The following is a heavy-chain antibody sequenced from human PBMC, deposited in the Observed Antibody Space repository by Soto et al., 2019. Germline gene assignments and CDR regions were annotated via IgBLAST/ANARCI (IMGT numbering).Heavy chain of an antibody. Sequence: GGSLRLSCAASGFTFSIYAMSWFRQAPGKGLEWVSAISGSGGSTYYADSVKGRFTISRDNSKNTLYLQMNSLRAEDTAVYYCAKVPVTFYYFDYWGQGTLVTVSS. CDR3: AKVPVTFYYFDY. V-gene: IGHV3-23*01. J-gene: IGHJ4*02. CDR2: ISGSGGST. D-gene: IGHD4-17*01. CDR1: GFTFSIYA.